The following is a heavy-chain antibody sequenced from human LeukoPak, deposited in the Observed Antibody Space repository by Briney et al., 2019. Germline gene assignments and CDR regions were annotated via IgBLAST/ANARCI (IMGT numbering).Heavy chain of an antibody. CDR3: ARDRRYCSGGSCFDIDY. D-gene: IGHD2-15*01. Sequence: ASVKVSCKASGYTFTSYGISWVRQAPGQGLEWMGWISAYNGNTNYAQKLQGRVTMTTDTSTSTAYMELRSLGSDDTAVYYCARDRRYCSGGSCFDIDYWGQGTMVTVSS. V-gene: IGHV1-18*04. CDR1: GYTFTSYG. CDR2: ISAYNGNT. J-gene: IGHJ4*02.